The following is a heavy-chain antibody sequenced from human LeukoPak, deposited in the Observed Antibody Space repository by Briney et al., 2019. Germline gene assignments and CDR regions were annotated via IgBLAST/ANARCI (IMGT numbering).Heavy chain of an antibody. CDR1: GFTFSSYS. Sequence: GGSLRLSCAASGFTFSSYSMNWVRQAPGKRLEWVSSIRSSSSATYYADSMKGRFTISRDNAKNSLYLQMNSLRAEDTAVYYCARVGPIGSSSCSDYWGQGTLVTVSS. CDR3: ARVGPIGSSSCSDY. CDR2: IRSSSSAT. D-gene: IGHD6-13*01. V-gene: IGHV3-21*01. J-gene: IGHJ4*02.